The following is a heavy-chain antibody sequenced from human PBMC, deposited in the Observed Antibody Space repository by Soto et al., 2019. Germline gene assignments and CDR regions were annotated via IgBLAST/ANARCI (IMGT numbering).Heavy chain of an antibody. CDR1: GITFSNYE. CDR2: ISSSGTTT. CDR3: ARYCSGGSCYDGYMDV. J-gene: IGHJ6*02. D-gene: IGHD2-15*01. V-gene: IGHV3-48*03. Sequence: GGSLRLSCAASGITFSNYEMNWVRQAPGKGLEWVSYISSSGTTTYYADSVKGRFTISRDNAKNSVYLQMNSLRVEDTAVYYCARYCSGGSCYDGYMDVWGQGTTVTVSS.